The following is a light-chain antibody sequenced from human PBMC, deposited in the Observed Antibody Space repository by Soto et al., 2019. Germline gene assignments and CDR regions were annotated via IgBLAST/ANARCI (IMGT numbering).Light chain of an antibody. CDR3: QQYGSSRT. CDR2: GAS. CDR1: QRVSSSY. Sequence: EIVLTQSPGTLSLSPGESATLSCRASQRVSSSYLAWYQQKPGQAPGLLIYGASSSATGIPDRFSGSGSGTDFTLTISRLEPEDFAVYYCQQYGSSRTFGQGTKVDIK. V-gene: IGKV3-20*01. J-gene: IGKJ1*01.